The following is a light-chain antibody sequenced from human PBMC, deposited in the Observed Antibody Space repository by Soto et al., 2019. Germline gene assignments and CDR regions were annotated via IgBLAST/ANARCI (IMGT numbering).Light chain of an antibody. V-gene: IGLV2-14*02. J-gene: IGLJ1*01. CDR3: SSFTSTSTYI. CDR2: EVT. Sequence: QSVLTQPASVSGAPGQSITIPCTGTSGDVGGYNLVSWYQQHPGKAPKLMIYEVTGRPSGVSNRFSGSKSGNTASLTISGIQPEDEADYYCSSFTSTSTYIFGTGTKDTVL. CDR1: SGDVGGYNL.